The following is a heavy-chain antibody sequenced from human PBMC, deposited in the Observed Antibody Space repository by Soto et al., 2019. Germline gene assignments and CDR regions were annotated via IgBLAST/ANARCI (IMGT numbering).Heavy chain of an antibody. D-gene: IGHD5-18*01. CDR2: ISYDGSNK. J-gene: IGHJ6*02. CDR3: ANFKAMVTEYYYGMDV. Sequence: GGSLRLSCAASGFTFSSYGMHWVRQAPGKGLEWVAVISYDGSNKYYADSVRGRFTISRDNSKNTLYLQMNSLRGEDTAVYYCANFKAMVTEYYYGMDVWGQGTTVTVSS. CDR1: GFTFSSYG. V-gene: IGHV3-30*18.